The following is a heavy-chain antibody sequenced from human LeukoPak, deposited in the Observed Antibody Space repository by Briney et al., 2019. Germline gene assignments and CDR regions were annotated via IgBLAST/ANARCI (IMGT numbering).Heavy chain of an antibody. J-gene: IGHJ3*02. CDR1: GGSISSGGSY. Sequence: SETLSLTCTVSGGSISSGGSYWSWIRQHPGKGLEWIGYIYYSGSTYYNPSLKSRVTISVDTSKNQFSLKLSSVTAADTAVYYCARRGLVAATDAFDIWGQGTMVTVSS. D-gene: IGHD2-15*01. V-gene: IGHV4-31*03. CDR3: ARRGLVAATDAFDI. CDR2: IYYSGST.